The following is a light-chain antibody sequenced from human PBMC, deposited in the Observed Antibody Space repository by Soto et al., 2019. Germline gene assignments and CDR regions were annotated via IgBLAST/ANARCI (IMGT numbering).Light chain of an antibody. Sequence: EIVMTQSPATLSVSPGERATLSCRASQTVSVNLAWYQQKPGQAPRLLIYGASTRATGVPARFSGSGSGTEFTLTISSLQSEDFAVYYGQQYNDWPPFTFGPGTRVDIK. CDR2: GAS. CDR1: QTVSVN. J-gene: IGKJ3*01. CDR3: QQYNDWPPFT. V-gene: IGKV3-15*01.